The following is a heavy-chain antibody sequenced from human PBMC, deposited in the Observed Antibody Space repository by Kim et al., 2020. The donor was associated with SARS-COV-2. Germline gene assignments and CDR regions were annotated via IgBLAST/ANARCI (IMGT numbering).Heavy chain of an antibody. CDR1: GFSFKSYA. J-gene: IGHJ4*02. Sequence: GGSLRLSCAASGFSFKSYAMSWVRQAPGKGLEWVSTISATGGARYYGDSVEGRFTISRDNSKNTLFLQMNSLRAEDAAVYYCAPCLVASGFFDSWGQGT. V-gene: IGHV3-23*01. CDR2: ISATGGAR. D-gene: IGHD3-3*02. CDR3: APCLVASGFFDS.